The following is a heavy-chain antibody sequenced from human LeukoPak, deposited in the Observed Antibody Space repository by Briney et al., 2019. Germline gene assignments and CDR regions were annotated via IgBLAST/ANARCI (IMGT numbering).Heavy chain of an antibody. CDR3: ARHRVDYYDSSGYFSALFDY. Sequence: PSETLSLTCTVSGGSISSYYWSWIRQPPGKGLEWIGYIYYSGSTNYNPSLKSRVTISVDTSKNQFSLKLSSVTAADTAVDYCARHRVDYYDSSGYFSALFDYWGQGTLVTVSS. CDR2: IYYSGST. CDR1: GGSISSYY. V-gene: IGHV4-59*01. J-gene: IGHJ4*02. D-gene: IGHD3-22*01.